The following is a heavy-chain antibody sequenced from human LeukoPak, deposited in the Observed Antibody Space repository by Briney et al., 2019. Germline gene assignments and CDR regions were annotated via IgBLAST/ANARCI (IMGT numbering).Heavy chain of an antibody. CDR3: ARDHISHYYGSGSYMAYFDF. J-gene: IGHJ4*02. V-gene: IGHV1-69*13. D-gene: IGHD3-10*01. CDR2: IIPMFGTT. CDR1: GGTFSSYA. Sequence: ASVKVSCKAPGGTFSSYAINWVRQAPGQGLEWMGQIIPMFGTTKYAQKFQGRVTITADESTSTAYMELSSLRSEDTAVYYCARDHISHYYGSGSYMAYFDFWGQGTLVTVSS.